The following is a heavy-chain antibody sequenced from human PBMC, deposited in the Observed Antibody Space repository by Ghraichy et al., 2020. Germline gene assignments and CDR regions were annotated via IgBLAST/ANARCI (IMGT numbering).Heavy chain of an antibody. J-gene: IGHJ4*02. Sequence: GESLNISCAASGFTFSSYAMSWVRQAPGKGLEWISAISGSGGSTYYADSVKGRFTISRDNSKNTLYLQMNSLRAEDTAVYYCAKGRTYFDYWGQGTLVTVSS. CDR2: ISGSGGST. CDR1: GFTFSSYA. CDR3: AKGRTYFDY. V-gene: IGHV3-23*01. D-gene: IGHD1-7*01.